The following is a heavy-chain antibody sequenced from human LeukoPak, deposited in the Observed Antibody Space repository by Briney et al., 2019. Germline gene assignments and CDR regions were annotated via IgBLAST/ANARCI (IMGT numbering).Heavy chain of an antibody. CDR2: IYYSGST. CDR1: GGSISSSSYY. Sequence: SETLSLTCTVSGGSISSSSYYWGWIRQPPGKGLEWIGSIYYSGSTYYNPSLKSRVTISVDTSKNQFSLKLSSVTAADTAVYYCARDHFGEFSYWGQGTLVTVSS. V-gene: IGHV4-39*07. J-gene: IGHJ4*02. D-gene: IGHD3-10*01. CDR3: ARDHFGEFSY.